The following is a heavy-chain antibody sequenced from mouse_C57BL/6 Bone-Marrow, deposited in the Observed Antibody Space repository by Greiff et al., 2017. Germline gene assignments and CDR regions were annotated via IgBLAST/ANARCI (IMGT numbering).Heavy chain of an antibody. CDR3: ARRGVVAHYYAMDY. J-gene: IGHJ4*01. CDR1: GYTFTSYW. Sequence: QVQLQQSGAELVKPGASVKLSCKASGYTFTSYWMHWVKQRPGRGLEWIGRIDPNSGGTKYTEKLKSKATLTVDKPSSTAYRQLSSLTSEDAAVYYCARRGVVAHYYAMDYWGQGTSVTVSS. V-gene: IGHV1-72*01. CDR2: IDPNSGGT. D-gene: IGHD1-1*01.